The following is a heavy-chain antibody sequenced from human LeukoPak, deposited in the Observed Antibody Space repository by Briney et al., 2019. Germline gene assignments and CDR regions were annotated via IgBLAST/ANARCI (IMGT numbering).Heavy chain of an antibody. CDR2: INPSGGGT. V-gene: IGHV1-46*01. CDR3: ASGGYDWGAYDY. CDR1: GNSY. J-gene: IGHJ4*02. Sequence: GASVKVSCKASGNSYIHWVRQAPGQGLEWMGMINPSGGGTSYAQKFQGRVTMTRDRSTSIVYMELSSLRSEDTAVYFCASGGYDWGAYDYWGQGTPVTVSS. D-gene: IGHD5-12*01.